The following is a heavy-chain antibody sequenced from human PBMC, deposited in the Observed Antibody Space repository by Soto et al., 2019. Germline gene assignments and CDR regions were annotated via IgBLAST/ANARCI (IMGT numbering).Heavy chain of an antibody. Sequence: SGPTLVNPTQTLTLTCTFSGFSLSTSGMCVSLIRQPPGKGLEWLALIDWDDDKYYSTSLKTRLTISKDTSKNQVVLTMTNMDPVDTATYYCARIRGIAAAGFFDYWGQGTLVTVYS. V-gene: IGHV2-70*01. CDR2: IDWDDDK. CDR3: ARIRGIAAAGFFDY. D-gene: IGHD6-13*01. J-gene: IGHJ4*02. CDR1: GFSLSTSGMC.